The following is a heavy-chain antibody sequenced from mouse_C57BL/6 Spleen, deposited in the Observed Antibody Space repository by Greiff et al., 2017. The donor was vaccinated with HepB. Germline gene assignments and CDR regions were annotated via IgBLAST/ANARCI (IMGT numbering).Heavy chain of an antibody. D-gene: IGHD2-2*01. Sequence: VQLQQPGAELVKPGASVKLSCKASGYTFTSYWMHWVKQRPGQGLEWIGMIHPNSGSTNYNEKFKSKATLTVDKSSSTAYMQLSSLTSEDSAVYYCARSGGYDRDYYAMDYWGQGTSVTVSS. CDR3: ARSGGYDRDYYAMDY. CDR1: GYTFTSYW. V-gene: IGHV1-64*01. CDR2: IHPNSGST. J-gene: IGHJ4*01.